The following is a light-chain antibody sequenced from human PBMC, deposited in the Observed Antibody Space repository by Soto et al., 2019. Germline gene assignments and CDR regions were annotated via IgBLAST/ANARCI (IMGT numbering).Light chain of an antibody. CDR2: SNN. CDR3: AAWDDGLNGPV. V-gene: IGLV1-44*01. CDR1: SSNIGSNT. J-gene: IGLJ2*01. Sequence: QSVLTQPPSASGTPGQRVTISCSGSSSNIGSNTVNWYQQLPGTAPKLLIYSNNQRPSGVPDRFSGSKSGTSASLAISGLQSEDDADYYCAAWDDGLNGPVFGEGTKLTVL.